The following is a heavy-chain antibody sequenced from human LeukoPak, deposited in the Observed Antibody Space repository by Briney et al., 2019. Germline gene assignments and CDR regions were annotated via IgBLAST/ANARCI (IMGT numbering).Heavy chain of an antibody. CDR2: IIPIFGTA. CDR3: ASDYDSSGYYYPKFDY. J-gene: IGHJ4*02. D-gene: IGHD3-22*01. V-gene: IGHV1-69*05. Sequence: SVKVSCKASGGTFSSYAISWVRQAPGQGLEWMGRIIPIFGTANYAQKFQGRVTTTTDESTSTAYMELSSLRSEDTALYYCASDYDSSGYYYPKFDYWGQGTLVTVSS. CDR1: GGTFSSYA.